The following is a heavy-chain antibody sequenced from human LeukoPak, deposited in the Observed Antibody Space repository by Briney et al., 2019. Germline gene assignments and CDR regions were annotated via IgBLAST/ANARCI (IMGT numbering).Heavy chain of an antibody. Sequence: GRSLRLSCAASGFTFDDYAMHWVRQAPGKGLEWVSGITWNSGSIGYADSVKGRFTISRDNAKNSLYLQMNSLRAEDTAVYYCARDREEGSGWPQSLYYYYYYMDVWGKGTTVTVSS. D-gene: IGHD6-19*01. J-gene: IGHJ6*03. CDR3: ARDREEGSGWPQSLYYYYYYMDV. V-gene: IGHV3-9*01. CDR2: ITWNSGSI. CDR1: GFTFDDYA.